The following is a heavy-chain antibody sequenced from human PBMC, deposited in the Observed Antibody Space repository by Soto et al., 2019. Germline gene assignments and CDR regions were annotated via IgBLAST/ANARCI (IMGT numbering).Heavy chain of an antibody. CDR3: ARSLYSYGPKFDS. CDR2: IYYSGST. CDR1: GGSISSSSYY. Sequence: PSETLSLTCTVSGGSISSSSYYWGWIRQPPGKGLEWIGSIYYSGSTYYNPSLKSRVTISVDTSKNQFSLKLSSVTAADTAVYYCARSLYSYGPKFDSWGQGTLVTVSS. D-gene: IGHD5-18*01. J-gene: IGHJ4*02. V-gene: IGHV4-39*01.